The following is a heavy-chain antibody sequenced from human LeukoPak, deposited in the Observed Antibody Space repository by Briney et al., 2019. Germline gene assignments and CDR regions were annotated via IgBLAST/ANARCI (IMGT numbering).Heavy chain of an antibody. Sequence: GGSLRLSCAASGFTFSSYSMNWVRQAPGKGLEWVSVIYSSGTTYYADSVKGRFTISRDNSKNTLYLQMNSLRAEDTAVYYCARDSYNWNYPEYFQDWGQGTLVTVSS. CDR2: IYSSGTT. D-gene: IGHD1-7*01. J-gene: IGHJ1*01. CDR1: GFTFSSYS. V-gene: IGHV3-53*01. CDR3: ARDSYNWNYPEYFQD.